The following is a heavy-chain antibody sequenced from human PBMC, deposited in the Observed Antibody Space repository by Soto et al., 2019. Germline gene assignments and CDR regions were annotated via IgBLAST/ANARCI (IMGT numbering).Heavy chain of an antibody. D-gene: IGHD2-2*01. Sequence: GGSLRLSCAASGFTLDDYTMHWVCQAAGKGLEWVSLISWDGGSTYYADSVTGRFTISRDNSKNSLYLKMNSLRTEDTALYYCAKDKSTDYDYYSMDVWGQGTTVTVSS. CDR2: ISWDGGST. V-gene: IGHV3-43*01. CDR3: AKDKSTDYDYYSMDV. CDR1: GFTLDDYT. J-gene: IGHJ6*02.